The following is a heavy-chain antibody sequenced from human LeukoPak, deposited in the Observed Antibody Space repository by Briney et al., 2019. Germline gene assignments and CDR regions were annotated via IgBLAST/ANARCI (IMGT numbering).Heavy chain of an antibody. CDR1: GGSISSYY. CDR3: ARDAPEGSGSYGALYYYYGMDV. J-gene: IGHJ6*02. Sequence: SETLSLTCTVSGGSISSYYWSWIRQPPGEGLEWIGYIYYGGSTNYNPSNYNPSLTSRVTMSLDTSKNQFSLKLSSVTAADTAVYYCARDAPEGSGSYGALYYYYGMDVWGQGTTVTVSS. V-gene: IGHV4-59*01. CDR2: IYYGGSTNYNPS. D-gene: IGHD3-10*01.